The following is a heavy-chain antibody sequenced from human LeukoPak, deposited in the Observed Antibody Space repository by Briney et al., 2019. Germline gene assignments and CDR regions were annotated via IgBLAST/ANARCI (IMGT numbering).Heavy chain of an antibody. D-gene: IGHD3-9*01. CDR1: RFTVSSNY. CDR2: IYSGGST. Sequence: GGSLRLSCAASRFTVSSNYMSWVRQAPGNGLGWVSVIYSGGSTYYADSVKGRFTISRDDSKNTLYLQMNSLRAEDTAVYYCAREGRNYDIFTALGALDIWGLRTMVTVSS. J-gene: IGHJ3*02. CDR3: AREGRNYDIFTALGALDI. V-gene: IGHV3-66*01.